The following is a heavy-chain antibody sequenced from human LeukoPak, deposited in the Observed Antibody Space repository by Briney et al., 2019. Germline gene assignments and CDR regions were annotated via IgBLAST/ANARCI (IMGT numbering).Heavy chain of an antibody. J-gene: IGHJ4*02. Sequence: GGSLRLSCAASGFTVSSNYMSWVRQAPGKGLEWVSVIYSGGSTYYADSVKGRFTISRDNSKNTLYLQMNSLRAEDTAVYYCERGRTTLITFGGVILDYWGQGTLVTVSS. D-gene: IGHD3-16*02. V-gene: IGHV3-53*01. CDR3: ERGRTTLITFGGVILDY. CDR1: GFTVSSNY. CDR2: IYSGGST.